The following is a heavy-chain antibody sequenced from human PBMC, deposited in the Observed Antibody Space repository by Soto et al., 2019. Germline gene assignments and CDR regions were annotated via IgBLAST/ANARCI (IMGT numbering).Heavy chain of an antibody. Sequence: GGSLRLSCAASGFTFSSYWMHWVRQAPGKGLVWVSRINSDGSSTSYADSVKGRFTISRDNAKNTLYLQMNSLRAEDTAVYYCARAPVLGASNYYGMDVWGQGTTVTAP. CDR2: INSDGSST. V-gene: IGHV3-74*01. CDR1: GFTFSSYW. CDR3: ARAPVLGASNYYGMDV. D-gene: IGHD3-16*01. J-gene: IGHJ6*02.